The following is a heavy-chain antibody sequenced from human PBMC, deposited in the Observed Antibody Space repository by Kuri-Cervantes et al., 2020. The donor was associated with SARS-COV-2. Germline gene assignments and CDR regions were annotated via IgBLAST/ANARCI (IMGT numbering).Heavy chain of an antibody. J-gene: IGHJ4*02. D-gene: IGHD3-3*01. Sequence: LSLTCAASGFTFDDYAMHWVRQAPGKGLEWVSGISWNSGSIGYADSVKGRFTISRDNAKKSLFLQMNSLRAEDTAVYYCARASFDFWSGYYTGYFFDYWGQGTLVTVSS. CDR2: ISWNSGSI. CDR3: ARASFDFWSGYYTGYFFDY. CDR1: GFTFDDYA. V-gene: IGHV3-9*01.